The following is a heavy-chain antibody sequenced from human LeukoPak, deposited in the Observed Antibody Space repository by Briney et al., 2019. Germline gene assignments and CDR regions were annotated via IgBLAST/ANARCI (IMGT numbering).Heavy chain of an antibody. CDR3: ATVPVGVTSFDY. D-gene: IGHD1-26*01. CDR2: IYYSGST. CDR1: GGSISSGDYY. Sequence: PSQTLSLTCTVSGGSISSGDYYWSWIRQPPGKGLEWIGYIYYSGSTYYNPSLKSRVTISVDTSKNQFSLKLSSVTAADTAVYYCATVPVGVTSFDYWGQGTLVTVSS. V-gene: IGHV4-30-4*01. J-gene: IGHJ4*02.